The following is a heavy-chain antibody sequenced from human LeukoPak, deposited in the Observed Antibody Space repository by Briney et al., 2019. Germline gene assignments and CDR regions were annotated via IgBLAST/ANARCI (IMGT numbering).Heavy chain of an antibody. J-gene: IGHJ2*01. V-gene: IGHV4-59*10. Sequence: SETLSLTCAVYGGSFSGYYWSWIRQPPGKGGEGIGRIYSSGRTNYNPSLKSRVTMSVDTSKPQFSLKLRSVTAADTAVYYCARVAQKLERIAVAGTSEWRANWYFDLWGRGTLVTVSS. CDR1: GGSFSGYY. D-gene: IGHD6-19*01. CDR3: ARVAQKLERIAVAGTSEWRANWYFDL. CDR2: IYSSGRT.